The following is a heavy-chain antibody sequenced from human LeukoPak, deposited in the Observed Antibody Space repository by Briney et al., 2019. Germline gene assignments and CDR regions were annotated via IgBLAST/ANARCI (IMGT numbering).Heavy chain of an antibody. Sequence: GGSLRLSCAASGFTFSYYWMHWVRQAPGKGLVWVSRISSDGSSASYADSLKGRFTMSRDNAKNTLYLQMNSLRAEDTAVYYCARGSAAGDCWGQGTLVTVSS. CDR3: ARGSAAGDC. CDR1: GFTFSYYW. CDR2: ISSDGSSA. V-gene: IGHV3-74*01. J-gene: IGHJ4*02. D-gene: IGHD3-10*01.